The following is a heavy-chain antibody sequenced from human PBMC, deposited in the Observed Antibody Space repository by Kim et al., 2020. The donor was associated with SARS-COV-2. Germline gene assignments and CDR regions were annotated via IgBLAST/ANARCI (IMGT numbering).Heavy chain of an antibody. CDR2: INPSGGST. D-gene: IGHD1-26*01. V-gene: IGHV1-46*01. CDR3: ARDCVSSRCTTRENWFDP. CDR1: GYTFTSYY. J-gene: IGHJ5*02. Sequence: ASVKVSCKASGYTFTSYYMHWVRQAPGQGLEWMGIINPSGGSTSYAQKFQGRVTMTRDTSTSTVYMELSSLRSEGTAVYYCARDCVSSRCTTRENWFDPWGQGTLVTVSS.